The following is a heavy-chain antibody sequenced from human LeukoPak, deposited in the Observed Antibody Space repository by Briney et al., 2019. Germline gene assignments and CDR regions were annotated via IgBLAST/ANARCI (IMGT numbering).Heavy chain of an antibody. CDR3: ARGGGLDV. J-gene: IGHJ6*02. CDR2: TNGDGSDT. D-gene: IGHD3-16*01. V-gene: IGHV3-74*01. CDR1: GFTLSNSW. Sequence: GGSLRLSCATSGFTLSNSWMHWVRQAPGKGLVWVSRTNGDGSDTSYADSVKGRFTISRDSAKNSLYLQMSNLRAEDTAVYFCARGGGLDVWGQGATVTVSS.